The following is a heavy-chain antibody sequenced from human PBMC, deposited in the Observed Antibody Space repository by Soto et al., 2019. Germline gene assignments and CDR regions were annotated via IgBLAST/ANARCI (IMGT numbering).Heavy chain of an antibody. CDR3: AKVSNYYGSGSFLPFDY. V-gene: IGHV3-23*01. Sequence: GGSLRLSCAASGFTFSSYAMSWVRQAPGKGLEWVSAISGSGGSTYYADSVKGRFTISRDNSKNTLYLQMNSLRAEDTAVYYCAKVSNYYGSGSFLPFDYWGQGTLVTVSS. CDR1: GFTFSSYA. J-gene: IGHJ4*02. D-gene: IGHD3-10*01. CDR2: ISGSGGST.